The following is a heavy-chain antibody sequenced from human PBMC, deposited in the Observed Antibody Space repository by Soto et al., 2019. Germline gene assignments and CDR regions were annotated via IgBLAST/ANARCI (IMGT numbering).Heavy chain of an antibody. CDR3: ARRYSSGVDH. CDR1: GYSFTNYW. Sequence: GESLKISCKGSGYSFTNYWIGWVRQMPGKGLEWMGIIYAGDSDTRYSPSFQGQVTISADQSITTAYLQWSSLKASDTAIYYCARRYSSGVDHRGQGTQVTVSS. D-gene: IGHD6-19*01. CDR2: IYAGDSDT. V-gene: IGHV5-51*01. J-gene: IGHJ4*02.